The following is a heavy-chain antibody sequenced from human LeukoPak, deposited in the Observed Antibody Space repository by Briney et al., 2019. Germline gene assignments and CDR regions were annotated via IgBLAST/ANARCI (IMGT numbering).Heavy chain of an antibody. Sequence: GGSLRLSCAASGFTVSSNYMSWVGQAPGKGLEWVSVIYSGGSTYYADSVKGRFTISRDNSKNTLYLQMNSLRAEDTAVYYCARVYSSGWYGLFDYMDVWGKGTTVTISS. V-gene: IGHV3-66*01. D-gene: IGHD6-19*01. CDR1: GFTVSSNY. CDR2: IYSGGST. CDR3: ARVYSSGWYGLFDYMDV. J-gene: IGHJ6*03.